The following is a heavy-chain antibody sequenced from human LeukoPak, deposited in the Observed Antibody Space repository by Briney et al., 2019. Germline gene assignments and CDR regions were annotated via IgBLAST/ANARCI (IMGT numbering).Heavy chain of an antibody. D-gene: IGHD3-10*01. CDR1: GYTFTSYY. Sequence: GASVKVSCKASGYTFTSYYMHWVRQAPGQGLEWMGIINPSGGSTSYAQKLQGRVTMTTDTSTSTAYMELRSLRSDDTAVYYCARDPDYYGSGSYYNGRGYFDYWGQGTLVTVSS. CDR2: INPSGGST. J-gene: IGHJ4*02. V-gene: IGHV1-46*01. CDR3: ARDPDYYGSGSYYNGRGYFDY.